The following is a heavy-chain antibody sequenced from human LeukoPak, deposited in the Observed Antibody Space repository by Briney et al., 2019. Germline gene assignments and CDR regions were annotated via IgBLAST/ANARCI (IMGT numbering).Heavy chain of an antibody. CDR2: INHSGST. D-gene: IGHD3-10*01. Sequence: PSETLSLTCAVYGGSFIGFHWNWIRQPPGKGLEWIGDINHSGSTNYNPSLTSRVTISVDPSKNQFSLNLSSVTAADTAVHYCARTRYYYNSRSYGAPYYFDYWGQGTLVTVSS. V-gene: IGHV4-34*01. CDR3: ARTRYYYNSRSYGAPYYFDY. CDR1: GGSFIGFH. J-gene: IGHJ4*02.